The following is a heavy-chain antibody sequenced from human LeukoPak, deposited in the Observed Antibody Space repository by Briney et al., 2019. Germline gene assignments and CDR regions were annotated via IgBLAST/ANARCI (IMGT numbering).Heavy chain of an antibody. D-gene: IGHD3-10*01. CDR1: GFTVSSNY. CDR2: IYSGGST. Sequence: GGSLRLSCAASGFTVSSNYMSWVRQAPGKGLEWVSVIYSGGSTYYADSVKGRFTISRDNSKNTLYLQMNSLRAEDTAVYYCARDRRVRGVIITPYYYYGMDVWGQGTTVTVSS. J-gene: IGHJ6*02. V-gene: IGHV3-53*01. CDR3: ARDRRVRGVIITPYYYYGMDV.